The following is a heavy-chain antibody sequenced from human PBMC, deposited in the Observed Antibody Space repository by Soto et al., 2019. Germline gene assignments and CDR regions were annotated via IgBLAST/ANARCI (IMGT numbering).Heavy chain of an antibody. CDR3: VSARGYGHASVPYS. CDR2: ISYDGGLQ. J-gene: IGHJ4*02. Sequence: QAHLVESGGGVVQPGRSLRLSCAASGFTFTSYGMHWVRQAPGTRLEWVAVISYDGGLQHYADSVKGRFTISRDNSKNMVRLQMNSLRAEDTAVYYCVSARGYGHASVPYSWGQGTLVSVSS. CDR1: GFTFTSYG. V-gene: IGHV3-30*03. D-gene: IGHD5-18*01.